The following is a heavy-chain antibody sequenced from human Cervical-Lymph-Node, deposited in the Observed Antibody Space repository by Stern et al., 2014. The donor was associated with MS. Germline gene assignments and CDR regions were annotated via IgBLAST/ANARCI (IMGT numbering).Heavy chain of an antibody. CDR2: IYHSGST. CDR3: ARGGVKYTQDRNGFDV. V-gene: IGHV4-30-2*01. CDR1: GGSISSGGSS. Sequence: VHLVESGSGQAKPSQTLSLTCAVSGGSISSGGSSWNWIRQPPGKGLEWIGFIYHSGSTYYNPSLKGRVFISVDTSKNQFALNLRSVTAADTAVYYCARGGVKYTQDRNGFDVWGQGTMVTVSS. D-gene: IGHD2-21*01. J-gene: IGHJ3*01.